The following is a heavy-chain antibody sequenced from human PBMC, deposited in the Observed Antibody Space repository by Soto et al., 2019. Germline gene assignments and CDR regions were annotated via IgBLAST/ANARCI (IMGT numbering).Heavy chain of an antibody. CDR1: GFSFSGHW. CDR3: AREAGYCSRTSCYRRAFDT. V-gene: IGHV3-74*03. Sequence: EVQLVESGGDLVQPGGSLRLSCAASGFSFSGHWMHWVRQVPGKGLEWVSRINTDGGSSAYADSVKGRFTISRDNAKNTLSRQMNGLRAEDTAVYYCAREAGYCSRTSCYRRAFDTWGQGTTVTVSS. J-gene: IGHJ3*02. CDR2: INTDGGSS. D-gene: IGHD2-2*01.